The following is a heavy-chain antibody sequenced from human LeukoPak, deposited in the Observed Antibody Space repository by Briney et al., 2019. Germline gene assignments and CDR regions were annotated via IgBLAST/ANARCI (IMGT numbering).Heavy chain of an antibody. J-gene: IGHJ6*03. D-gene: IGHD1-26*01. V-gene: IGHV3-21*01. CDR3: ARDLREVGATYYYYYYMDV. Sequence: GGSLRLSCADSGFTFSSYSMNWVRQAPGKGLEWVSSISSSSSYIYYADSVKGRFTISRDNAKNSLYLQMNSLRAEDTAVYYCARDLREVGATYYYYYYMDVWGKGTTVTVSS. CDR2: ISSSSSYI. CDR1: GFTFSSYS.